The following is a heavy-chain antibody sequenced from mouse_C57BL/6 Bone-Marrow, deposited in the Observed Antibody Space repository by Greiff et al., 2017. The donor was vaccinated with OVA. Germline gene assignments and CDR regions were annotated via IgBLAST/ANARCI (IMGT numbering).Heavy chain of an antibody. J-gene: IGHJ3*01. Sequence: VHVKQSGGGLVQPGESLKLSCESNEYEFPSHDMSWVRKTPEKRLELVAAINSDGGSTYYPDTMERRFIISRDNTKKTLYLQMSSLRSEDTALYYCARHEDWAWFAYWGQGTLVTVSA. V-gene: IGHV5-2*01. CDR1: EYEFPSHD. CDR2: INSDGGST. CDR3: ARHEDWAWFAY.